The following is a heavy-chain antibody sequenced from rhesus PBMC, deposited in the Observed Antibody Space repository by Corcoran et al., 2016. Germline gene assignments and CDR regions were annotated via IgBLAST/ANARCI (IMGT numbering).Heavy chain of an antibody. CDR3: ARLTYYYDSGYFDY. D-gene: IGHD3-28*01. CDR1: GGSISSGYYY. CDR2: INGNSGST. J-gene: IGHJ4*01. V-gene: IGHV4S12*01. Sequence: QVQLQESGPGLVKPSETLSLTCAVSGGSISSGYYYWSWIRQPPGKGLEWIGEINGNSGSTNSNPSLKSRVTISTDASKNQFSLKLSSVTAADTAVYYCARLTYYYDSGYFDYWGQGVLVTVSS.